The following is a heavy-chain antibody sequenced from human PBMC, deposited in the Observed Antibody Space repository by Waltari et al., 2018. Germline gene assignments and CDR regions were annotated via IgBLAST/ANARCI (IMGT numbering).Heavy chain of an antibody. J-gene: IGHJ3*01. CDR2: IKKDGSLK. V-gene: IGHV3-7*01. CDR3: ARDVPYLGRGAYDF. D-gene: IGHD2-21*01. Sequence: EVHLVESGGGLVQPGGSLRLSCAASGFTFSNFWLNWVRQGTGKGVEMLAKIKKDGSLKDDVDVVKGRFTISRDNARNSLYLEITSLRAEDTAVYYCARDVPYLGRGAYDFWGQGTMVTVSS. CDR1: GFTFSNFW.